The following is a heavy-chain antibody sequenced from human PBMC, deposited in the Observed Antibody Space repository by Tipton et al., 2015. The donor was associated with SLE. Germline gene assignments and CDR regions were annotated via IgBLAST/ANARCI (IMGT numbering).Heavy chain of an antibody. Sequence: TLSLTCTVSGGSISGDSYYWSWIRQHPGKGLEYIGFIYHSGSTYHNPTLKSRVTISVDTSKNQFSLKLPSVTDADTAVYYCARMGDRWYLDLWGRGTLVTVSS. J-gene: IGHJ2*01. D-gene: IGHD3-16*01. CDR2: IYHSGST. V-gene: IGHV4-31*03. CDR1: GGSISGDSYY. CDR3: ARMGDRWYLDL.